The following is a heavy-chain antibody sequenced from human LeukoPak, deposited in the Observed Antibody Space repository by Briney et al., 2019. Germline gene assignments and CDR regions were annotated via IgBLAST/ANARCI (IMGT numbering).Heavy chain of an antibody. D-gene: IGHD3-22*01. Sequence: PSETLSLTCAVSGYSISGGYYWGWIRQPPGKGLEWIGSIYHGGSTYYNSSLKSRVTISVDTSKNQFSLKLSSVTAADTAVYYCARTRFKTAYSYDSGDYFLDYWGQGTLVTVSS. J-gene: IGHJ4*02. CDR2: IYHGGST. CDR1: GYSISGGYY. V-gene: IGHV4-38-2*01. CDR3: ARTRFKTAYSYDSGDYFLDY.